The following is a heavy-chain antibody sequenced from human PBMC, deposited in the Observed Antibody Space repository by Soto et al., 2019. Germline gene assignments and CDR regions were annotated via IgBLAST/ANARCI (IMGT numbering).Heavy chain of an antibody. J-gene: IGHJ5*02. CDR1: GCTFSSYA. CDR3: ARDREEYSSSWYVNWFDP. D-gene: IGHD6-13*01. CDR2: ISYDGSNK. Sequence: GGSLRLSCAASGCTFSSYAMHWVRQAPGKGLEWVAVISYDGSNKYYADSVKGRFTISRDNSKNTLYLQMNSLRAEDTAVYYCARDREEYSSSWYVNWFDPWGQGTLVTVSS. V-gene: IGHV3-30-3*01.